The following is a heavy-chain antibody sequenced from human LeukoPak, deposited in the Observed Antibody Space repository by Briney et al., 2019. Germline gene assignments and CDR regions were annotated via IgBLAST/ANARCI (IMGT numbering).Heavy chain of an antibody. Sequence: ASVKVSCKASGYTFTSYDINWVRQATGQGLEWMGWMNPNSGNTGYAQKFQGRVTVTRNTSISTAYMELSSLRSEDTAVYYCARSPTKRLRCLRIPLDYWGQGTLVTVSS. J-gene: IGHJ4*02. CDR3: ARSPTKRLRCLRIPLDY. CDR2: MNPNSGNT. CDR1: GYTFTSYD. V-gene: IGHV1-8*01. D-gene: IGHD5-12*01.